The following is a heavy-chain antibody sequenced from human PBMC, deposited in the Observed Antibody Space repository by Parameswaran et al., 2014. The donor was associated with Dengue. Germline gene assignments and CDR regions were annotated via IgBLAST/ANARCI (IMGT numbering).Heavy chain of an antibody. CDR1: GGSFSGYY. CDR3: ARVRGYYFYY. D-gene: IGHD3-22*01. J-gene: IGHJ4*02. Sequence: ASETLSLTCAVYGGSFSGYYWSWIRQPPGKGLEWIGEINHSGSTNYNPSLKSRVTISVDTSKNQFSLKLSSVTAADTAVYYCARVRGYYFYYWGQGTLVTVSS. CDR2: INHSGST. V-gene: IGHV4-34*01.